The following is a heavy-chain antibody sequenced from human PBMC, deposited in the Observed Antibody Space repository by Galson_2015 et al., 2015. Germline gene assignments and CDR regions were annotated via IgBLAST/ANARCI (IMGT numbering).Heavy chain of an antibody. CDR2: IIPILGIA. Sequence: SVKVSCKASGGTFSSYAISWVRQAPGQGLEWMGRIIPILGIANYAQKFQGRVTITADKSTSTAYMELSSPRSEDTAVYYCARAIEYSSSSSGYYFDYWSQGTLVTVSS. D-gene: IGHD6-6*01. V-gene: IGHV1-69*04. CDR1: GGTFSSYA. J-gene: IGHJ4*02. CDR3: ARAIEYSSSSSGYYFDY.